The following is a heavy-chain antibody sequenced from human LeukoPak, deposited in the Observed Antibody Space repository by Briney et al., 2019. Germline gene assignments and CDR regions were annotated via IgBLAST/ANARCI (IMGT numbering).Heavy chain of an antibody. CDR1: GFTFSSYE. CDR2: ISSSGSTI. J-gene: IGHJ4*02. Sequence: HPGGSLRLSCAASGFTFSSYEMNWVRQAPGKGLEWVLYISSSGSTIYYADSVKGRFTISRDNSKDTLYLQMISLRAEDTALYYCPKGRGPAAVAPDYWGQGTLVTVSS. D-gene: IGHD2-2*01. CDR3: PKGRGPAAVAPDY. V-gene: IGHV3-48*03.